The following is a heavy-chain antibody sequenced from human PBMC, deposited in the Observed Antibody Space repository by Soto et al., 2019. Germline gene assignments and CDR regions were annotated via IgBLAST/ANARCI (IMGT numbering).Heavy chain of an antibody. D-gene: IGHD6-13*01. CDR3: ARRKSAAAGYFQH. J-gene: IGHJ1*01. CDR1: GYTFTGYY. Sequence: QVQLVQSGAEVKKPGASVKVSCKASGYTFTGYYMHWVRQAPGQGLEWMGWINPSGGSTSYAQKFQGRVTMTRDTSTSTVYMELSSLRSEDTAVYYCARRKSAAAGYFQHWGQGTLVTVSS. CDR2: INPSGGST. V-gene: IGHV1-46*01.